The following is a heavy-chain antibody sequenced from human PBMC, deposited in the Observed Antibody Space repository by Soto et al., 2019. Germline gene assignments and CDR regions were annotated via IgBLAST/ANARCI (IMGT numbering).Heavy chain of an antibody. Sequence: ASVKVSCKASGGTFSSYAISWVRQAPGQGLEWMGGIIPIFGTANYARKFQGRVTITADESTSTAYMELSSLRSEDTAVYYCARERLRERQLWSPGSHWGQGTLVTVSS. CDR2: IIPIFGTA. CDR3: ARERLRERQLWSPGSH. CDR1: GGTFSSYA. D-gene: IGHD5-18*01. V-gene: IGHV1-69*13. J-gene: IGHJ4*02.